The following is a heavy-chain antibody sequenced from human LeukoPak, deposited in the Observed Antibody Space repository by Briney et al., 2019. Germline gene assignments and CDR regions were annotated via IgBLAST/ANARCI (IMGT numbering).Heavy chain of an antibody. V-gene: IGHV3-30*04. Sequence: GGSLRLSCAASGFTFSRNAMHWVRQAPGKGLEWVAVISYDGSTTYYSDSVKGRFTISRDNLKNTLYLQMNSLRAEDTAVFYCAKDRDDYVWGSYLGAFDIWGQGTMVTVSS. D-gene: IGHD3-16*01. CDR2: ISYDGSTT. CDR1: GFTFSRNA. CDR3: AKDRDDYVWGSYLGAFDI. J-gene: IGHJ3*02.